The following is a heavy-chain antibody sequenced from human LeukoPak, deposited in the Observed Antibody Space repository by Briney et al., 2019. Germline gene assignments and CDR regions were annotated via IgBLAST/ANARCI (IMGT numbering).Heavy chain of an antibody. V-gene: IGHV3-23*01. CDR3: AKGAYDYIEIAYFDY. Sequence: GGSLRLSCAASGFTFSSYSMNWVRQAPGKGLEWVAVLIGSSGATDYADSVKGRFTISRDNSKNTLFLQMNSLRAEDTAIYYCAKGAYDYIEIAYFDYWGQGALVTVSS. J-gene: IGHJ4*02. CDR2: LIGSSGAT. CDR1: GFTFSSYS. D-gene: IGHD5-12*01.